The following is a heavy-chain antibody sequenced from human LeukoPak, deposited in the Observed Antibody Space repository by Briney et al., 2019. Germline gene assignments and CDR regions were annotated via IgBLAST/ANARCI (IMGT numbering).Heavy chain of an antibody. CDR1: GGSISSYY. CDR3: ARGVYIAAAQYAY. Sequence: SETLSLTCTVSGGSISSYYWSWIRQPPGKGLEWIGYIYYSGTTNYNPSLKSRVAISVDTSKNQFSLKLSSVTAADTAVYYCARGVYIAAAQYAYWGQGTLVTVSS. V-gene: IGHV4-59*01. CDR2: IYYSGTT. J-gene: IGHJ4*02. D-gene: IGHD6-13*01.